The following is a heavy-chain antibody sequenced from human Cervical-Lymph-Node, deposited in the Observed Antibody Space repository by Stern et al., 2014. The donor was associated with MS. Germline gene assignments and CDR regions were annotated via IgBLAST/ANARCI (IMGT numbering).Heavy chain of an antibody. Sequence: VQLVQSGAEVKKPGSSVKVSCKASGGTFTTHPITWWRQAPGQGLEWMGGIIPFLNTANYAQKCQGRITITADKATGTTYMEISSLRFDDTAVYYCASSLVVSGHWGQGTLVIVS. CDR1: GGTFTTHP. CDR2: IIPFLNTA. V-gene: IGHV1-69*14. D-gene: IGHD2-8*02. CDR3: ASSLVVSGH. J-gene: IGHJ4*02.